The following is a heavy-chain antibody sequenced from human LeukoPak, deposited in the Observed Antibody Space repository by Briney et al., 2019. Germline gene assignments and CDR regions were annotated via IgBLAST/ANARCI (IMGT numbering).Heavy chain of an antibody. CDR3: ARVGNDSSGYYYVYYYYYMDV. D-gene: IGHD3-22*01. CDR2: ISAYNGNT. CDR1: GYTFTSYG. J-gene: IGHJ6*03. Sequence: ASVKVSCKASGYTFTSYGISWARQAPGQGLEWMGWISAYNGNTNYAQKLQGRVTMTTDTSTSTAYMELRSLRSDDTAVYYCARVGNDSSGYYYVYYYYYMDVWGKGTTVTISS. V-gene: IGHV1-18*01.